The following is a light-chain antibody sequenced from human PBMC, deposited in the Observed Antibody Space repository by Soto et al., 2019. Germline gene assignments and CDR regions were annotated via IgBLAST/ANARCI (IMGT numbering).Light chain of an antibody. Sequence: EIVMTQSPATLPVSPGERATLSCRASQSVSTNVAWYQQKPRQGPRLLIYGASTRATGIPARFSGSGSGTDFTLTISSLQSEDFAIYYCQQYNIWPRAFGQGTKVDIK. V-gene: IGKV3-15*01. CDR3: QQYNIWPRA. CDR2: GAS. CDR1: QSVSTN. J-gene: IGKJ1*01.